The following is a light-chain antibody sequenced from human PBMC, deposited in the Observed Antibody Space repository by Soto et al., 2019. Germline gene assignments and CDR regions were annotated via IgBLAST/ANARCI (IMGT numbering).Light chain of an antibody. Sequence: DIQMTQSPSTLSASVGDRVTITCRASQRISSWLAWYQQKPVKVPKLLIYDASSLESGVPSRFSGSGSDTEFTLTINNLQPDDFATYHCQQYNRYSLTFGGGTKVDIK. V-gene: IGKV1-5*01. CDR1: QRISSW. CDR2: DAS. J-gene: IGKJ4*01. CDR3: QQYNRYSLT.